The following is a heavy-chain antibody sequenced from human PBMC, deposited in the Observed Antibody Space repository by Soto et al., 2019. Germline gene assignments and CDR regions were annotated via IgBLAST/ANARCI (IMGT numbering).Heavy chain of an antibody. D-gene: IGHD6-19*01. V-gene: IGHV1-18*01. Sequence: GASVKVSCKASGYTFATYAISWVRQAPGQGLEWVGWISAYNGNTNYAQKLQGRVTMTTDTSTSTAYMELRSLRSDDTAVYYCARNLAVAAYYYYYGMDVWGQGTTVTVSS. CDR2: ISAYNGNT. CDR3: ARNLAVAAYYYYYGMDV. CDR1: GYTFATYA. J-gene: IGHJ6*02.